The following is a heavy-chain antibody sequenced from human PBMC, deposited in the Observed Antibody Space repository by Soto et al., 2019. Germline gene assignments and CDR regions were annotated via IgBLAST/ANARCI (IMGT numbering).Heavy chain of an antibody. D-gene: IGHD5-12*01. CDR1: GGSISSYY. V-gene: IGHV4-59*01. J-gene: IGHJ3*02. CDR2: IYYSGST. CDR3: ARAPNYDRIVATSDAFDI. Sequence: PSETLSLTCTVSGGSISSYYWSLIRQPPGKGLEWIGYIYYSGSTNYNPSLKSRVTISVDTSKNQFSLKLSSVTAADTAVYYCARAPNYDRIVATSDAFDIWGQGTMVTVSS.